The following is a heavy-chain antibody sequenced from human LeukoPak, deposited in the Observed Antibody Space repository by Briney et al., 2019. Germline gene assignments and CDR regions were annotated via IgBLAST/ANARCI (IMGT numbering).Heavy chain of an antibody. V-gene: IGHV3-23*01. Sequence: GGSLRLSCAASGFTFSNYPMAWIRRAPGKGPEWVSAVSGSADRTIYADSVKGRFTISRDNSKNTWSLQMNSLKVEDTALYYCAKELWEGSGYLDYWGQGILVTVSS. CDR1: GFTFSNYP. CDR2: VSGSADRT. J-gene: IGHJ4*02. D-gene: IGHD3-3*01. CDR3: AKELWEGSGYLDY.